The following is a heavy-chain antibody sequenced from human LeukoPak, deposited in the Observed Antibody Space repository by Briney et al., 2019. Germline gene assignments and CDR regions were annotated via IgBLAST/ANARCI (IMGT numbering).Heavy chain of an antibody. J-gene: IGHJ4*02. D-gene: IGHD3-10*01. Sequence: GASEKVSCKASGYTFTSYGIRWVRQAPGQGLEWMGWISSYNGNTNYAQKLQGRVTMTTDTSTSTAYMELRSLRSDDPAVYYCARADPTSEHYGSWSYYCAFDYWGQGTLVTVSS. CDR3: ARADPTSEHYGSWSYYCAFDY. CDR2: ISSYNGNT. CDR1: GYTFTSYG. V-gene: IGHV1-18*01.